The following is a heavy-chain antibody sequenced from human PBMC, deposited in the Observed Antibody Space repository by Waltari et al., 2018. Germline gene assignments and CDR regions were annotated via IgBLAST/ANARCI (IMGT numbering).Heavy chain of an antibody. J-gene: IGHJ4*02. CDR1: GYTFTSYA. CDR3: ARGRARIAARSYHY. V-gene: IGHV1-3*01. Sequence: QVQLVQSGAEVKKPGASVKVSCKASGYTFTSYAMHWVRQAPGQRLEWMGWINAGNGNTKYSQKFQGRVTMTRNTSISTAYMELSSLRSEDTAVYYCARGRARIAARSYHYWGQGTLVTVSS. CDR2: INAGNGNT. D-gene: IGHD6-6*01.